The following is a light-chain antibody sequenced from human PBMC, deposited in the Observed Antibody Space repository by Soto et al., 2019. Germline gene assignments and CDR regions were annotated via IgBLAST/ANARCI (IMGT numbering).Light chain of an antibody. J-gene: IGKJ1*01. CDR2: AAS. CDR1: QSVTSSY. CDR3: QQYGHAPQT. V-gene: IGKV3-20*01. Sequence: EIVLTQSPGTLSLSPGERATLSCRASQSVTSSYLAWYQQKPGQAPRLLIYAASSRATGIPDRFSGSGSGTDFTLIISRLEPEDFAVYYCQQYGHAPQTFGQGTKVEIK.